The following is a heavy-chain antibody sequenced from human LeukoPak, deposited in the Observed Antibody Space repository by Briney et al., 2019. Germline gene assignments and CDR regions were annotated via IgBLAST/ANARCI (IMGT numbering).Heavy chain of an antibody. D-gene: IGHD3-3*01. V-gene: IGHV3-74*01. CDR2: INSDGSST. Sequence: GGSLRLSCAASGFTFSSYWMHWVRQAPGKGLVWVSRINSDGSSTSYADSVKGRFTISRDNAKNTLYLQMNSLRAEDTAVYYCARNYGGYYDFWSGYLYYMDVWGKGTTVTVSS. CDR1: GFTFSSYW. J-gene: IGHJ6*03. CDR3: ARNYGGYYDFWSGYLYYMDV.